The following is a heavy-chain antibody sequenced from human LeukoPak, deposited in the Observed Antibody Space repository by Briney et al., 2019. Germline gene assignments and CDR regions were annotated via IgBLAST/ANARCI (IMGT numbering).Heavy chain of an antibody. D-gene: IGHD3-22*01. CDR3: AKGRNLYDIRAPMDV. V-gene: IGHV4-31*03. Sequence: SETLSLTCTVSGGSISSGGYYWSWIRQHPGKGLEWIGYIYYSGSTYYNPSLKSRVTISVDTSKNQFSLDLRSVTAADTATYYCAKGRNLYDIRAPMDVWGQGITVTVS. CDR2: IYYSGST. J-gene: IGHJ6*02. CDR1: GGSISSGGYY.